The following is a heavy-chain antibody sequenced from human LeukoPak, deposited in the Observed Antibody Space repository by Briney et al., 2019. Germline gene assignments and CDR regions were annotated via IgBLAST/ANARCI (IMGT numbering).Heavy chain of an antibody. CDR1: GGSITSSNYY. CDR3: ARVRYSYGLDY. J-gene: IGHJ4*02. CDR2: IYTSGST. Sequence: SETLSLTCTVSGGSITSSNYYWSWIRQPAGKGLEWIGRIYTSGSTNYNPSLKSRVTISVDTSKNQFSLKLSSVTAADTAVYYCARVRYSYGLDYWGQGTLVTVSS. V-gene: IGHV4-61*02. D-gene: IGHD5-18*01.